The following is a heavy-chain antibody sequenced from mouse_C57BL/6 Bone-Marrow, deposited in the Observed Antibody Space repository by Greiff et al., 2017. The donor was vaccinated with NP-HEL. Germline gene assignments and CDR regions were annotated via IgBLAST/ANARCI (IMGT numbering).Heavy chain of an antibody. J-gene: IGHJ3*01. CDR2: IYPRSGNT. CDR1: GYTFTSYG. V-gene: IGHV1-81*01. CDR3: ARDEGYDGFAY. D-gene: IGHD2-2*01. Sequence: VKLMESGAELARPGASVKLSCKASGYTFTSYGISWVKQRTGQGLEWIGEIYPRSGNTYYNEKFKGKATLTADKSSSTAYMELRSLTSEDSAVYFCARDEGYDGFAYWGQGTLVTVSA.